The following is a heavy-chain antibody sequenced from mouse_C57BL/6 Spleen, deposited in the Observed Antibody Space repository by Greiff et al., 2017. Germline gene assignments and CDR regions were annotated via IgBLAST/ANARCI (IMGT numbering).Heavy chain of an antibody. D-gene: IGHD4-1*01. V-gene: IGHV1-82*01. CDR2: IYPGDGDT. CDR3: ARTLGESPFAY. CDR1: GYAFSSSW. J-gene: IGHJ3*01. Sequence: QVQLQQSGPELVKPGASVKISCKASGYAFSSSWMNWVKQRPGKGLEWIGRIYPGDGDTNYNGKFKGKATLTADKSSSTAYMQLSSLTSEDSAVYFCARTLGESPFAYWGQGTLVTVSA.